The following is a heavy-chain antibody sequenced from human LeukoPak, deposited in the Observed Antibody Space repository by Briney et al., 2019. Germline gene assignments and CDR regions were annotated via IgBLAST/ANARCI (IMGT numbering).Heavy chain of an antibody. Sequence: KPGGSLRLSCAASGFTFSNAWMNWVRQAPGKGLEWVGRIKSQVDGGTIDYAAPVKGRFTISRDDSKNTVHLQMNSLEIEDTAVYYCATGGYFLDYWGQGTLVTVSS. CDR3: ATGGYFLDY. J-gene: IGHJ4*02. CDR1: GFTFSNAW. D-gene: IGHD3-9*01. V-gene: IGHV3-15*01. CDR2: IKSQVDGGTI.